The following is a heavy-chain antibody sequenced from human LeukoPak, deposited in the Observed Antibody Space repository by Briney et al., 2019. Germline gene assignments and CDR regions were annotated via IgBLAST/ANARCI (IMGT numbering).Heavy chain of an antibody. Sequence: GGSLRPSCAASGFTFSSYAMSWVRQAPGKGLEWVSSIRSSGGATYYADSVKGRFTISRDNAKNTLYLQMNSLRVEDTAVYYCVRVEIGTYHGMDVWGQGTTVTVSS. V-gene: IGHV3-23*01. CDR1: GFTFSSYA. D-gene: IGHD2-2*01. CDR3: VRVEIGTYHGMDV. CDR2: IRSSGGAT. J-gene: IGHJ6*02.